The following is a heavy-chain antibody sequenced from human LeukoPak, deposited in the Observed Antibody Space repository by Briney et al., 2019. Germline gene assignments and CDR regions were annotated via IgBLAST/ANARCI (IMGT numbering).Heavy chain of an antibody. CDR2: ISSNGGST. CDR3: ARVQLEPAGGYYYMDV. V-gene: IGHV3-64*01. CDR1: GFTFSSYA. Sequence: GGSLRLSCAASGFTFSSYAMHWVRQAPGKGLEYVSAISSNGGSTYYANSVKGRFTISRDNSKNTLYLQMNSLRAEDTAVYYCARVQLEPAGGYYYMDVWGKGTTVTVSS. J-gene: IGHJ6*03. D-gene: IGHD1-1*01.